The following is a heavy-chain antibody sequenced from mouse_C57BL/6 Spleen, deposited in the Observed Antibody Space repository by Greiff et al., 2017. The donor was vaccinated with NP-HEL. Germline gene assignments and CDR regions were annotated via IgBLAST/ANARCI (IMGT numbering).Heavy chain of an antibody. D-gene: IGHD1-1*01. J-gene: IGHJ2*01. CDR1: GYSITSGYY. Sequence: EVQLVESGPGLVKPSQSLSLTCSVTGYSITSGYYWNWIRQFPGNKLEWMGYISYDGSNNYNPSLKNRISITRDTSKNQFFLKLNSVTTEDTATYYCARGNYYGSSLDYWGQGTTLTVSS. CDR2: ISYDGSN. V-gene: IGHV3-6*01. CDR3: ARGNYYGSSLDY.